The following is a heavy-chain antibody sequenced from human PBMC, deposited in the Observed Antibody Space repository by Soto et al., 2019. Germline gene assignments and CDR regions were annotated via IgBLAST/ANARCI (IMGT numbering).Heavy chain of an antibody. J-gene: IGHJ6*02. CDR1: GCTFSSYA. CDR2: IIPIIGTA. CDR3: AGDQIAARRVQYGMDV. Sequence: SVKVSCKASGCTFSSYAISWVRQAPGQGLEWMGGIIPIIGTANYAQKFQGRVTITADASTSTAYMELRSLRSEDTAVYYCAGDQIAARRVQYGMDVWGQGTTVTVSS. V-gene: IGHV1-69*13. D-gene: IGHD6-6*01.